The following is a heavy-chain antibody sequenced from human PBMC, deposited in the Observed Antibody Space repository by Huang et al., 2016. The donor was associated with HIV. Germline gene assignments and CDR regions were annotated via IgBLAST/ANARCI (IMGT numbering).Heavy chain of an antibody. CDR1: GYRFTNYW. J-gene: IGHJ4*02. V-gene: IGHV5-51*03. D-gene: IGHD5-18*01. Sequence: EVQLVQSGAVVKKPGESLKISCKGSGYRFTNYWIGWVRQMPGQGLEWMGIIYPGDSDTKYSPSCQGQVTISADKSVSTAYLQWSRLKASDSAVYYCARPLLGYSNGYYFDNWGQGTLVTVSS. CDR3: ARPLLGYSNGYYFDN. CDR2: IYPGDSDT.